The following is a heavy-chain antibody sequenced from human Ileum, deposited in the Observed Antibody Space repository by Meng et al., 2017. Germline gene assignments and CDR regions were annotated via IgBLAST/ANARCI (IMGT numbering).Heavy chain of an antibody. CDR3: ARRYSTLSYFDY. CDR1: GFSFSTYG. CDR2: IWYDGSII. Sequence: GESLKISCAASGFSFSTYGIHWVRQAPGKGLEWVAIIWYDGSIIECADSVKGRFTISRDNSKNTVYLEMNSLRAEDTAMYYCARRYSTLSYFDYWGQGTLVTVSS. V-gene: IGHV3-33*01. J-gene: IGHJ4*02. D-gene: IGHD5-12*01.